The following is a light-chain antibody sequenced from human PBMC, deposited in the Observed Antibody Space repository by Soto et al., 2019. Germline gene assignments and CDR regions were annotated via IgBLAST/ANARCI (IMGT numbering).Light chain of an antibody. J-gene: IGLJ1*01. CDR3: QSYDRSLSGSNI. CDR2: EVN. V-gene: IGLV2-8*01. CDR1: SSDVGAYNY. Sequence: QSVLTQPPSASGSPGQSVTISCTGTSSDVGAYNYVSWYQHHPGKAPKLMVYEVNKRPSGVPDRFSGSKSGNTASLTVSGLQAEDEADYYCQSYDRSLSGSNIFGAGTKVTVL.